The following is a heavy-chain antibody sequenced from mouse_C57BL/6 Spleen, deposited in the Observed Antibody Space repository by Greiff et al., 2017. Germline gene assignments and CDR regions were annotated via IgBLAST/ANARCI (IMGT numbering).Heavy chain of an antibody. CDR2: IYPGGGYT. J-gene: IGHJ2*01. CDR1: GYTFTNYW. V-gene: IGHV1-63*01. CDR3: ARYYYGSSPYYFDY. Sequence: QVQLQQSGAELVRPGTSVKMSCKASGYTFTNYWIGWAKQRPGHGLEWIGDIYPGGGYTNYNEKFKGKAKLTADKYPSTAYMQLSSLTSEDSAIYYCARYYYGSSPYYFDYWGQGTTLTVSS. D-gene: IGHD1-1*01.